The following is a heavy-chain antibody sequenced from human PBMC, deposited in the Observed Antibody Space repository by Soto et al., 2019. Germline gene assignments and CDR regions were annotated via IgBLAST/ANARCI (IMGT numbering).Heavy chain of an antibody. Sequence: EVQLLESGGGLVQPGGSLRLSWAASGFNFASQALSWVRQAPGKGLEWVSSISGLGGISNTGGSTNYADSVRGRFTISRDNSESTVYLQMNSLGAEDTAVYYCTKQLAQNFEYWGQGTLVSVSS. J-gene: IGHJ4*02. CDR3: TKQLAQNFEY. CDR1: GFNFASQA. CDR2: ISGLGGISNTGGST. D-gene: IGHD2-2*01. V-gene: IGHV3-23*01.